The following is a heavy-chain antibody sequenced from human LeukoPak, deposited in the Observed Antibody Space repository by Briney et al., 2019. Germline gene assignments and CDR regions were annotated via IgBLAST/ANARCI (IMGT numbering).Heavy chain of an antibody. CDR1: GGSISSGGYS. CDR2: IYHSGST. J-gene: IGHJ5*02. V-gene: IGHV4-30-2*01. Sequence: SETLSLTCAVSGGSISSGGYSWSWIRQPPGKGLEWIGYIYHSGSTYYNPSLKSRVTISVDRSKNQFSLKLSSVTAADTAVYYCARDLNYYDSSGYWSHWFDPWGQGTLVTVSS. D-gene: IGHD3-22*01. CDR3: ARDLNYYDSSGYWSHWFDP.